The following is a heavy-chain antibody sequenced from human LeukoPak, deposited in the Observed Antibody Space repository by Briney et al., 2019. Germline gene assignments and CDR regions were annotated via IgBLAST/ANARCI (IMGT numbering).Heavy chain of an antibody. D-gene: IGHD3-9*01. CDR1: GGSFSGYY. CDR2: INHSGST. Sequence: SETLSLTCAVYGGSFSGYYWSWIRRPPGKGLEWIGEINHSGSTNYNPSLKSRVTISVDTSKNQSSLKLSSVTAADTAVYYCARGGLRYFDYWGQGTLVTVSS. J-gene: IGHJ4*02. V-gene: IGHV4-34*01. CDR3: ARGGLRYFDY.